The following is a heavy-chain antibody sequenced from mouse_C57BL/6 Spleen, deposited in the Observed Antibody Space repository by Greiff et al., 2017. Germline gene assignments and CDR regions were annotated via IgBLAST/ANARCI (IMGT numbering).Heavy chain of an antibody. D-gene: IGHD2-2*01. Sequence: QVQLQQPGAELVKPGASVKLSCKASGYTFTSYWMQWVKQRPGQGLEWIGEIDPSDSYTNYNQKFKDKATLTADKSSSTAYMQLSSLTSEDSAVYYCARREVTTRDFDYWGQGTTLTVSS. CDR3: ARREVTTRDFDY. CDR1: GYTFTSYW. J-gene: IGHJ2*01. CDR2: IDPSDSYT. V-gene: IGHV1-50*01.